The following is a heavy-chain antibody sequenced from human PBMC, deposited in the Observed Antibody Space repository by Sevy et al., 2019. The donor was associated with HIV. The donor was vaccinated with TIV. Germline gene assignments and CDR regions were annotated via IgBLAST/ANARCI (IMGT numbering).Heavy chain of an antibody. CDR3: ARDLFSGGNAVYGY. J-gene: IGHJ4*02. D-gene: IGHD2-15*01. V-gene: IGHV3-21*01. CDR1: GFTFSSYA. CDR2: INAISSNI. Sequence: GGSLRLSCVASGFTFSSYAMNWVRQAPGKGLGWVSSINAISSNIYYADSVKGRFTISRDNAENSLYLQMNSVRAEDTAVYYCARDLFSGGNAVYGYWGQGTLVTVSS.